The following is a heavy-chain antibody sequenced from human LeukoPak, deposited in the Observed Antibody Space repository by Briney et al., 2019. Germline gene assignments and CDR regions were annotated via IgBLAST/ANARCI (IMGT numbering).Heavy chain of an antibody. J-gene: IGHJ3*02. Sequence: GESLKISCEGSGYTFTSYWIAWVRQMPGKGLEWMGIDTRYSPSFQGQVTISADKSISTAYLQWSSLTASDTAMYFYARPRVVAATTSHAAFDIWGQGTLVSVSS. CDR3: ARPRVVAATTSHAAFDI. CDR2: DT. V-gene: IGHV5-51*01. D-gene: IGHD2-15*01. CDR1: GYTFTSYW.